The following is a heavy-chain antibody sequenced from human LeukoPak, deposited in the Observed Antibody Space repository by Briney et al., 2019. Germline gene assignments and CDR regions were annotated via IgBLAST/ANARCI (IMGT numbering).Heavy chain of an antibody. CDR3: ARRRDETATAAGYYHMDV. V-gene: IGHV4-4*09. D-gene: IGHD3-22*01. CDR2: IFPSGSI. Sequence: RPSETLSLTCTVSGASISSYYWSWFRRPPGKGLEWIAYIFPSGSINFNPSLKSRVSISVDGSKNNSSLDLSSVTAADTAVYYCARRRDETATAAGYYHMDVWGKGTTVTVSS. CDR1: GASISSYY. J-gene: IGHJ6*03.